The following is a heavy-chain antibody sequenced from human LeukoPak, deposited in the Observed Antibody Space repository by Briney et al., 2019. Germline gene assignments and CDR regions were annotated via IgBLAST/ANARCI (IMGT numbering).Heavy chain of an antibody. Sequence: SETLSLTCAVYGGSFSGYYWSWIRQPPGKGLEWIGYIYYSGSTNYNPSLKSRVTISVDTSKNQFSLKLSSVTAADTAVYYCARGYCSGGSCPFDYWGQGTLVTVSS. V-gene: IGHV4-59*01. D-gene: IGHD2-15*01. CDR2: IYYSGST. CDR1: GGSFSGYY. CDR3: ARGYCSGGSCPFDY. J-gene: IGHJ4*02.